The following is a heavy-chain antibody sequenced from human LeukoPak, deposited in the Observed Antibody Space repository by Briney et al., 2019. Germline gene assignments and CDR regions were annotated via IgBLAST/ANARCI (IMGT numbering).Heavy chain of an antibody. CDR1: GGTSSSYA. CDR2: IIPIFGTA. D-gene: IGHD6-19*01. V-gene: IGHV1-69*01. Sequence: ASVKVSCKASGGTSSSYAISWVRQAPGQGLEWMGGIIPIFGTANYAQKLQGRVTITADESTSTAYMELSSLRSEDTAVYYCAREAVAGDNWFDPWGQGTLVTVSS. J-gene: IGHJ5*02. CDR3: AREAVAGDNWFDP.